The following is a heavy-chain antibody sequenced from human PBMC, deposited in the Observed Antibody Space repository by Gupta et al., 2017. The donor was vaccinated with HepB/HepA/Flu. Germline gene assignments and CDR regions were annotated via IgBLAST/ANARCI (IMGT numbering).Heavy chain of an antibody. CDR3: ARRQQLASKYYNYYGLDV. CDR2: ISSSSTYI. D-gene: IGHD6-13*01. J-gene: IGHJ6*02. CDR1: GFTFSTYS. V-gene: IGHV3-21*01. Sequence: EVQLVEAGRGLVKRGGALRLSCADSGFTFSTYSMNWVRQAPGKGLEWVSSISSSSTYIYYGDSVKGRFTISRDNAKNSLYLQMNSLRAEDTAVYYCARRQQLASKYYNYYGLDVWGQGTTVTVSS.